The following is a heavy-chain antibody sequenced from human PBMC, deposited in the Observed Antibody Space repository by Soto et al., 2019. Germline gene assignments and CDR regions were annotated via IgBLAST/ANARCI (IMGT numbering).Heavy chain of an antibody. CDR1: GYTFTTYV. J-gene: IGHJ4*02. V-gene: IGHV1-3*01. CDR3: ARDSLGNVDF. D-gene: IGHD3-16*02. Sequence: KTPPASVKVSCKASGYTFTTYVIHWVRQAPGQRLEFLGWSDAGNRHTCPSRHSHGRVTITRDKSKSTVYLEVNSLRSEDTAVYYCARDSLGNVDFWGQGTLVTVSS. CDR2: SDAGNRHT.